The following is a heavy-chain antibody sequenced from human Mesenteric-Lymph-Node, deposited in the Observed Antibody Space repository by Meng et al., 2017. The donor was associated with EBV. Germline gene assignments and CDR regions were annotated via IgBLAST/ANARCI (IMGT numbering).Heavy chain of an antibody. V-gene: IGHV4-4*02. CDR3: ARVTWPRLAVYYFDF. J-gene: IGHJ4*02. Sequence: QGQLQGSGPGRVKPSGTLSLSCTVSAVSTTSSNGVTWVRQPPGKGLEWIGKIYHSGGTNYNPSLVSRVTISVDKSRTEFSLKLSCMTAADTAVYYCARVTWPRLAVYYFDFWGQGTLVTVSS. CDR2: IYHSGGT. D-gene: IGHD5-12*01. CDR1: AVSTTSSNG.